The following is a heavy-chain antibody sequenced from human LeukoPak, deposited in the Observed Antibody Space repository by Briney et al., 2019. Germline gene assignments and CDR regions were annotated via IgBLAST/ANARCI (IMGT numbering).Heavy chain of an antibody. J-gene: IGHJ6*02. CDR2: INAGNGNT. V-gene: IGHV1-3*01. Sequence: ASVKVSCKASGYTFTSYATHWVRQAPGQRLEWMGWINAGNGNTKYSQKFQGRVAITRDTSASTAYMELSSLRSEDTAVYYCARDRRDYDFWSGYYHGMDIWGQGTTVTVSS. CDR3: ARDRRDYDFWSGYYHGMDI. D-gene: IGHD3-3*01. CDR1: GYTFTSYA.